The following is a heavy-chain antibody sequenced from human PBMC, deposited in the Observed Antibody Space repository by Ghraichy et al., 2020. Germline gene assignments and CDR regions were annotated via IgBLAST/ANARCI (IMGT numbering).Heavy chain of an antibody. CDR1: GDSVSSNSAA. V-gene: IGHV6-1*01. CDR2: TYYRSKWYN. D-gene: IGHD6-6*01. J-gene: IGHJ6*02. Sequence: SQTLSLTCAISGDSVSSNSAAWNWIRQSPSRGLEWLGRTYYRSKWYNDYAVSVKSRITINPDSSKNQFSLQLNSVTPEDTAVYYCARVVPLRGSSAPYYYGMDVWGQGTTVTVSS. CDR3: ARVVPLRGSSAPYYYGMDV.